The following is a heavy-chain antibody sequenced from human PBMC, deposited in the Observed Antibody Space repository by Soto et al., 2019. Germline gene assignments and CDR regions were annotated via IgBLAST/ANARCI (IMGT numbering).Heavy chain of an antibody. J-gene: IGHJ4*02. D-gene: IGHD2-15*01. CDR2: IYYSGST. Sequence: SETLSLTCSVSGGSISSYYWSWIRQPPGKGLEWIGYIYYSGSTNYNPSLKSRVTISVDTSKNQFSLKLSSVTAADTAVYYCAGVVIGAYFDYWGQGTLVTVSS. V-gene: IGHV4-59*01. CDR1: GGSISSYY. CDR3: AGVVIGAYFDY.